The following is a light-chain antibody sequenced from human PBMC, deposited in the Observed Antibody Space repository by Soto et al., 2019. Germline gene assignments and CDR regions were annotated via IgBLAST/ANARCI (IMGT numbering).Light chain of an antibody. V-gene: IGKV3-20*01. J-gene: IGKJ1*01. Sequence: EIVLTQSPGSLSLSPVERATLSCRASQSVSSSSLAWYQQNPGQAPRLLIYEASSRATGIPDRFSGSGSGTYFTLTISRLEPEDFAVYYCQQYRTFGQGTNADIK. CDR2: EAS. CDR3: QQYRT. CDR1: QSVSSSS.